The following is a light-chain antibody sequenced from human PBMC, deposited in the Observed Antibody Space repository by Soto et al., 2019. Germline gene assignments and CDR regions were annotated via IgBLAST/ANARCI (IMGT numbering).Light chain of an antibody. V-gene: IGKV1-9*01. CDR3: KQFNSYPT. J-gene: IGKJ4*01. CDR2: AAS. Sequence: DIQLTQSPSFLSASVGDGVTITCRASPGISSYLAWYQQRPGKAPKLLIYAASTLQSGVPSRFSGSGSGTEFTLTISSLQPEDVATYYCKQFNSYPTFGGGTKVEIK. CDR1: PGISSY.